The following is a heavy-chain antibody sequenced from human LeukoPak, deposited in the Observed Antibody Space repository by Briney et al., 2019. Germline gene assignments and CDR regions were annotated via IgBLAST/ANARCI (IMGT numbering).Heavy chain of an antibody. D-gene: IGHD2-2*02. Sequence: ASVKVSCKASGYTFSIYYMHWVRQAPGQGLEWMGWINPNGGATSYAQRFQGRVTMTRDTFISTAYMELSGLTSDDTAVYYCARNPPYCTSTSCYNDYWGQGTLVTVSS. CDR2: INPNGGAT. CDR3: ARNPPYCTSTSCYNDY. V-gene: IGHV1-2*02. CDR1: GYTFSIYY. J-gene: IGHJ4*02.